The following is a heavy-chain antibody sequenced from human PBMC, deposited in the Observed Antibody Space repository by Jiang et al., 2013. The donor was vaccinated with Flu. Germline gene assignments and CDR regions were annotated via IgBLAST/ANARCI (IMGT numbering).Heavy chain of an antibody. Sequence: SGAEVKDVGASVKISCQASGYTFTSFAFHWVRQAPGQSLEWLGWVNADNGKTISAEKFRDRVTFIRDRSGETAYLEMKNLRSKDTAVYYCARGPTGSKNYFYMDVWGNGTTVTVSS. V-gene: IGHV1-3*01. CDR2: VNADNGKT. CDR1: GYTFTSFA. D-gene: IGHD2/OR15-2a*01. J-gene: IGHJ6*03. CDR3: ARGPTGSKNYFYMDV.